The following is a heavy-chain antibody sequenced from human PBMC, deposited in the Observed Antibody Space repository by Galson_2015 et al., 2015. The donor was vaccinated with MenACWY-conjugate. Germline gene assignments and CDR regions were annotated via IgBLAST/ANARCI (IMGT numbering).Heavy chain of an antibody. CDR1: GYSFTHYW. J-gene: IGHJ6*02. V-gene: IGHV5-51*01. D-gene: IGHD1-26*01. CDR3: ARHPPGGRGLDV. CDR2: YNPANSET. Sequence: QSGAEVKKPGESLQISCKGSGYSFTHYWIGWVRQMPGKGLEWMGLYNPANSETRYSPSFQGQVTISADESISTAYLQWTSLKASDTAMYYCARHPPGGRGLDVWGRGTTVTVSS.